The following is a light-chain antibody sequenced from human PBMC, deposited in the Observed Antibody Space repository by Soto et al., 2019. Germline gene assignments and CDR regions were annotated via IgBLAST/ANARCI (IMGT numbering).Light chain of an antibody. CDR1: QRISNW. Sequence: IQMTQSPSTLSASIGDRVTITCRASQRISNWLAWYQQKPGKAPKLLIYKASTLESGVPSRFSGSESGTEFPPTISSLQPDDFGNYYWPLYSSYSPWTFRQGTKVDIQ. J-gene: IGKJ1*01. CDR3: PLYSSYSPWT. CDR2: KAS. V-gene: IGKV1-5*03.